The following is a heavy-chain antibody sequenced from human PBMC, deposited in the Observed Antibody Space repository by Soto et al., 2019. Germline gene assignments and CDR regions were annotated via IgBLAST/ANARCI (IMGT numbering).Heavy chain of an antibody. CDR1: GFTFSSYS. V-gene: IGHV3-21*01. D-gene: IGHD5-12*01. J-gene: IGHJ4*02. CDR3: ARRGYSGYGHFDY. Sequence: GGSLRLSCAASGFTFSSYSMNWVRQAPGKGLEWVSSISSSSSYIYYADSVKGRFTISRDNAKNSLYLQMNSLRAEDTAVYYCARRGYSGYGHFDYWGQGTLVTVSS. CDR2: ISSSSSYI.